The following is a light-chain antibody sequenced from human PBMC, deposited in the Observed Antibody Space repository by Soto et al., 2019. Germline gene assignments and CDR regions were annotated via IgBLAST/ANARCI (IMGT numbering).Light chain of an antibody. J-gene: IGLJ3*02. CDR1: SSDVGGYNY. V-gene: IGLV2-14*01. Sequence: QSALTQPASVSGSPGQSITISCTGTSSDVGGYNYVSWFQHHPGKAPKLIIYEVSNRPLGVSNRFSGSKSGNTASLTISGLRAEDEADYYCSFYTISGVFGGGTKLTVL. CDR3: SFYTISGV. CDR2: EVS.